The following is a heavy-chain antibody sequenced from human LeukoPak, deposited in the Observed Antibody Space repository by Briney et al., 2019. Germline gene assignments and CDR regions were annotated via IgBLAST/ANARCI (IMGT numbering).Heavy chain of an antibody. D-gene: IGHD2-15*01. J-gene: IGHJ4*02. CDR1: GYTFTIYG. CDR2: ISAYGNT. Sequence: ASVRVSCKTSGYTFTIYGISWVRQAPGQGLEWMGLISAYGNTNYAQNLQGRVTMTTDTSTSTAYMELRSLRSDDTAVYYCARGIIGYYFDYWGQGTLVTVSS. V-gene: IGHV1-18*01. CDR3: ARGIIGYYFDY.